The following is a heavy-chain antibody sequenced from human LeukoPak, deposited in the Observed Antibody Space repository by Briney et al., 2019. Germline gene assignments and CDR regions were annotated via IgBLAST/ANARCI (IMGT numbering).Heavy chain of an antibody. Sequence: GASVKVSCKASGGTFSSYAISWVRQAPGQGLEWMGGIIPIFGTANYAQKFQGRVTITADESTSTAYMELSSLRSEDTAVYYCARGRLVPIQPTYYYDSSGYLDYWGQGTLVTVSS. CDR3: ARGRLVPIQPTYYYDSSGYLDY. CDR1: GGTFSSYA. J-gene: IGHJ4*02. CDR2: IIPIFGTA. V-gene: IGHV1-69*13. D-gene: IGHD3-22*01.